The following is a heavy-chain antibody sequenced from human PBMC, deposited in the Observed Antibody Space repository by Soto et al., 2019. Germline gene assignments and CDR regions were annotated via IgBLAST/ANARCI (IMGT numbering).Heavy chain of an antibody. J-gene: IGHJ6*02. Sequence: SETLSLACGVYGGSIRGYYWSWIRQSPGKGLEWIGDINDNGGTNYNPSLKSRVTTSLDTSKKQVSLMVSSVTAADTAVYYCARGRYSYETIYYKFYYSALDVWGQGTTVTVSS. V-gene: IGHV4-34*01. D-gene: IGHD3-10*01. CDR3: ARGRYSYETIYYKFYYSALDV. CDR1: GGSIRGYY. CDR2: INDNGGT.